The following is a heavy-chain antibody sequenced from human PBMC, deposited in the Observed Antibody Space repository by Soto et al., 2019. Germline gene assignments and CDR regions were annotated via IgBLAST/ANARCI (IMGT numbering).Heavy chain of an antibody. CDR3: ARVAVAARTRWYNCFDP. CDR1: GYTFTDYD. CDR2: VNPNSGET. V-gene: IGHV1-8*01. D-gene: IGHD2-15*01. J-gene: IGHJ5*02. Sequence: QEQLVQSGAEVKKPGASVKVSCKTSGYTFTDYDINWVRQATGQGLEWIGWVNPNSGETGYAPKSQGRVTMSRSASLSTAYLQLRRLRSEDAAVSYCARVAVAARTRWYNCFDPWCQGTLVNAAS.